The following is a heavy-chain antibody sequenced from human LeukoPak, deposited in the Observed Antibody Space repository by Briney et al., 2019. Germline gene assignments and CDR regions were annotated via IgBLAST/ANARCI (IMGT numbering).Heavy chain of an antibody. J-gene: IGHJ6*03. CDR3: ARDSDIVVVPEGPRYYYMDV. V-gene: IGHV1-2*02. Sequence: ASVKVSCKASGYTFTGYYMHWVRQAPGQGLEWMGWINPNSGGTNYAQKFQGRVTMTRDTSISTAYMELSRPRSDDTAVYYCARDSDIVVVPEGPRYYYMDVWGKGTTVTVSS. CDR1: GYTFTGYY. D-gene: IGHD2-2*01. CDR2: INPNSGGT.